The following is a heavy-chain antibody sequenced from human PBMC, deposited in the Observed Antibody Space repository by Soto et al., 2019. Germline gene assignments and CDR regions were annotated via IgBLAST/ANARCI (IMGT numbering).Heavy chain of an antibody. V-gene: IGHV3-23*01. CDR1: GFTFSSYA. CDR2: ISGSGVST. Sequence: GGSLRLSCAASGFTFSSYAMSWVRQAPGKGLEWVSAISGSGVSTHYADSVKGRFTISRDNSKNTLYLQMNSLRAEDTAVYYCAKSPPLLWFGHGAFDIWGQGTMVTVSS. CDR3: AKSPPLLWFGHGAFDI. D-gene: IGHD3-10*01. J-gene: IGHJ3*02.